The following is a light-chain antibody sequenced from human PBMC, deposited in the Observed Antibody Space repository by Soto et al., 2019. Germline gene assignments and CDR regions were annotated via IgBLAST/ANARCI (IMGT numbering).Light chain of an antibody. CDR3: LQHNSYPYT. J-gene: IGKJ2*01. CDR2: AAS. V-gene: IGKV1-17*01. Sequence: DIQMTQSPSSLSASVGDRVTITCRASQGIRNELGWYQQKPGKAPKRLIYAASSLQSGVPSRFSGSGSGKEFTLTISSLQPEDFATYYCLQHNSYPYTFGQGTKLEIK. CDR1: QGIRNE.